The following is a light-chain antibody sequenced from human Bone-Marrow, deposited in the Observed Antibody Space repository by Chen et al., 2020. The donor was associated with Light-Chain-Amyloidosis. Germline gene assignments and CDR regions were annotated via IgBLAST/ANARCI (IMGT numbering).Light chain of an antibody. V-gene: IGLV1-51*02. CDR1: NSNIGINY. Sequence: QSVLTQPPSVSAAPGQKVTISCSGSNSNIGINYVSWYQQLPGTSPKLLIYENNQRPAVIAGRFCGSKAATSATPSGAGHQAGDAADYCCATWDSSLNVWMFGGGTKLTVL. J-gene: IGLJ3*02. CDR2: ENN. CDR3: ATWDSSLNVWM.